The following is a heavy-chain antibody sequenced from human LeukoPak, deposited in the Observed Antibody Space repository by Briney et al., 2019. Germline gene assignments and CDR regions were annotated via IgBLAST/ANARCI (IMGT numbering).Heavy chain of an antibody. D-gene: IGHD3-22*01. Sequence: GGSLRLSCAASGFTFSSYGVNWVRQAPGKGLEWVSFISSSSSYIYYADSVKGRFTISRDNAKNSLYLQMNSLRAEDTAVYYCARDLRSSGYYAFDYWGQGTLVTVSS. V-gene: IGHV3-21*01. CDR1: GFTFSSYG. CDR2: ISSSSSYI. J-gene: IGHJ4*02. CDR3: ARDLRSSGYYAFDY.